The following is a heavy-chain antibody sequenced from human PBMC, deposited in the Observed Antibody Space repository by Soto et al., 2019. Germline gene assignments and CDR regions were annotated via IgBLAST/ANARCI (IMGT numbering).Heavy chain of an antibody. V-gene: IGHV3-21*01. CDR1: GFTFSSYS. CDR3: ARDAGGLSGIAAAGTGPPYHYYGMDV. J-gene: IGHJ6*02. D-gene: IGHD6-13*01. CDR2: ISSSSSYI. Sequence: EVQLVESGGGLVKPGGSLRLSCAASGFTFSSYSMNWVRQAPGKGLEWVSSISSSSSYIYYADSVKGRFTISRDNAKNSLYLQMNSLRAEDTAVYYCARDAGGLSGIAAAGTGPPYHYYGMDVWGQGTTVTVSS.